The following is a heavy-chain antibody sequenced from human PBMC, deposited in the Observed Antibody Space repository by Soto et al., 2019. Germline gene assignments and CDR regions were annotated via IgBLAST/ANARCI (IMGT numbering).Heavy chain of an antibody. CDR3: ASYNYGSGRTFDY. V-gene: IGHV4-39*07. Sequence: PSETLSLTCTVSGGSISSGYYYWGWIRQSPGKGLEWIGSIYYSGSTYYNPSLKSRVTISVDTSKNQFSLKLSSVTAADTAVYYCASYNYGSGRTFDYWGQGTLVTVSS. CDR2: IYYSGST. CDR1: GGSISSGYYY. D-gene: IGHD3-10*01. J-gene: IGHJ4*02.